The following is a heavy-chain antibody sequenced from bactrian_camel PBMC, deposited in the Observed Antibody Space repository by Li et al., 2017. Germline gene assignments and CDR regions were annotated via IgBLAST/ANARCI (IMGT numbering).Heavy chain of an antibody. Sequence: HVQLVESGGGSVQAGGSLTLSCAASGHQYSQYCMSWFRQRPGMEREGVAAITNDGRTSYANSVKGRFTISKDKDHVKNTLFLEMTNLKADDTAMYYCTADTVKASLATIAQFAAYEGHGTQVTVS. V-gene: IGHV3S53*01. D-gene: IGHD4*01. CDR2: ITNDGRT. CDR1: GHQYSQYC. J-gene: IGHJ4*01.